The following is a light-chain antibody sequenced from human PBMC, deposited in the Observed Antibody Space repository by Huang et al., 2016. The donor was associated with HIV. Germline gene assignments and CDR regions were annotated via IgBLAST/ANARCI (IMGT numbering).Light chain of an antibody. J-gene: IGKJ4*01. CDR1: QSISSY. CDR2: AAS. Sequence: DIQMTQSTSSLSASVGDRVTITCRASQSISSYLNWYQQKPGKDPKLLIYAASSLQSGVPSRFSGSRSGTDFTLTISSLQPEDFATYYCQQSYSTPLTFGGGTKVEIK. CDR3: QQSYSTPLT. V-gene: IGKV1-39*01.